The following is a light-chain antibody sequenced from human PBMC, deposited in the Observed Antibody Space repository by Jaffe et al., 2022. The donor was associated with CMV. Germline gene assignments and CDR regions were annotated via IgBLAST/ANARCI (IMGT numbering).Light chain of an antibody. CDR3: GSWDNSLNVYV. Sequence: QSVLTQPPSVSAAPGQRVAISCSGSSSNIGNNYVAWYQQLPGAAPKLLIYENNKRLSGIPGRVSGSTSGTSATLDITGLQTGDEADYYCGSWDNSLNVYVFGTGTKVTVL. J-gene: IGLJ1*01. CDR2: ENN. V-gene: IGLV1-51*02. CDR1: SSNIGNNY.